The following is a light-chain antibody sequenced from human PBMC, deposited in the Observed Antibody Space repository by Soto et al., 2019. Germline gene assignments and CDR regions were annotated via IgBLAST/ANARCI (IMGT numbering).Light chain of an antibody. J-gene: IGKJ5*01. CDR3: HQRNT. Sequence: LVLTQSPVTLSLSPGERATLSCRASQSVSTYLAWYRQTPGHPPRLLIYDTSNRATGIPPRFSGSRSGTEFTLTISSLEPEDFAVYYCHQRNTFGQGTRLEI. CDR1: QSVSTY. V-gene: IGKV3-11*01. CDR2: DTS.